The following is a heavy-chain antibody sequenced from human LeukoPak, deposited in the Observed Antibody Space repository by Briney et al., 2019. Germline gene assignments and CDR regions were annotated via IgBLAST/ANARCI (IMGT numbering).Heavy chain of an antibody. V-gene: IGHV1-69*13. Sequence: ASVKVSCKASGGTFSSYAISWVRQAPGQGLEWMGGIIPIFGTANYAQKFQGRVTITADESTSTAYMELSSLRSDDTAVYYCARDYFNCSSTSCQSYYYYYYMDVWGKGTTVTVSS. D-gene: IGHD2-2*01. CDR2: IIPIFGTA. CDR3: ARDYFNCSSTSCQSYYYYYYMDV. J-gene: IGHJ6*03. CDR1: GGTFSSYA.